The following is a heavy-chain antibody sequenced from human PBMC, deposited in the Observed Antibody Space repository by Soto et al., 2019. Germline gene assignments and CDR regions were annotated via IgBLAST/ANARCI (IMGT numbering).Heavy chain of an antibody. D-gene: IGHD2-2*01. CDR3: ARDLVHYASQYYYYGMDV. V-gene: IGHV1-69*12. J-gene: IGHJ6*02. Sequence: QVQLVQSGAEVKKPGSSVKVSCKASGGTFSSYAISWVRQAPGQGLEWMGGIIPIFGTANYAQKFQGRVTITADESTSTAYMELSSLRSEDTAVYYCARDLVHYASQYYYYGMDVWGQGTTVTVSS. CDR1: GGTFSSYA. CDR2: IIPIFGTA.